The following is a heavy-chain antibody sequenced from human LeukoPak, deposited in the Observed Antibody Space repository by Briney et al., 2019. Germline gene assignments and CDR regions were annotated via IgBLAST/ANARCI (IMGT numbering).Heavy chain of an antibody. Sequence: SETLSLTCTVSGGSISSYYWSWIRQPPGKGLEWIGYIYYSGSTNYNPSLKSRVTISVDTSKNQFSLKLSSVTAADTAVYCCARGSTYYYDSSGYYFDYWGQGTLVTVSS. CDR1: GGSISSYY. V-gene: IGHV4-59*01. J-gene: IGHJ4*02. CDR3: ARGSTYYYDSSGYYFDY. CDR2: IYYSGST. D-gene: IGHD3-22*01.